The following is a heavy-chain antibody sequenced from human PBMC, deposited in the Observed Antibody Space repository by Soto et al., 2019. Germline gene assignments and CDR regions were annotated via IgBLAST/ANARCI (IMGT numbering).Heavy chain of an antibody. Sequence: PGGSLRLSCAASGFTSSSYGMHWVRQAPGKGLEWVAVIWYDGSNKYYADSVKGRFTISRDNSKNTLYLQMNSLRAEDTAVYYCARASSGYTGGMDVWGQGTTVTVSS. D-gene: IGHD3-22*01. J-gene: IGHJ6*02. CDR2: IWYDGSNK. V-gene: IGHV3-33*01. CDR1: GFTSSSYG. CDR3: ARASSGYTGGMDV.